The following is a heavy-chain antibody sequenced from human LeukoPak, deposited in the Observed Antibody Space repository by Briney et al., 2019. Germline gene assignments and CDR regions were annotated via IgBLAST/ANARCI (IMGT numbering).Heavy chain of an antibody. J-gene: IGHJ4*02. CDR1: GFTFSNYD. CDR3: ARVRSDSSGWYHVLD. D-gene: IGHD6-19*01. V-gene: IGHV3-13*01. CDR2: IGTAGNT. Sequence: PGGSLRLSCAASGFTFSNYDMHWVRQGTGKSLEWVSAIGTAGNTAYAGSVQGRFTISRENAKNSLYLQMNSLRAGDTAVYYCARVRSDSSGWYHVLDWGQGTLVTVYS.